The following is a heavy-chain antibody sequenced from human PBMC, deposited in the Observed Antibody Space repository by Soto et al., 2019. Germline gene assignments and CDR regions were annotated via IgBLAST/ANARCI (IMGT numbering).Heavy chain of an antibody. J-gene: IGHJ4*02. CDR2: INHSGST. V-gene: IGHV4-34*01. Sequence: QVQLQQWGAGLLKPSETLSLTCAVYGGSFSGYYWSWIRQPPGKGLEWMGEINHSGSTNYNPSLKSRVTISVDTSKNQFSLKLSSVTAADTAVYYCARQPRLRYFDWLLYYFDYWGQGTMVTVSS. CDR1: GGSFSGYY. CDR3: ARQPRLRYFDWLLYYFDY. D-gene: IGHD3-9*01.